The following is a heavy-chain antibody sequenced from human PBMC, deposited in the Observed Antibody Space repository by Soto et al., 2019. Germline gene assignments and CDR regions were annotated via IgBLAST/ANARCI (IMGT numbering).Heavy chain of an antibody. CDR1: GFTFSDHF. D-gene: IGHD7-27*01. J-gene: IGHJ4*02. CDR2: MNQDGSEK. Sequence: PGGSLRLSCAASGFTFSDHFMTWVRQAPGKGLEWVANMNQDGSEKYYEDSVKGRFTISRDNAKNSLSLQMNSLRAEDTAVYFCARDNRGTFDYWGQGALVTVSS. V-gene: IGHV3-7*03. CDR3: ARDNRGTFDY.